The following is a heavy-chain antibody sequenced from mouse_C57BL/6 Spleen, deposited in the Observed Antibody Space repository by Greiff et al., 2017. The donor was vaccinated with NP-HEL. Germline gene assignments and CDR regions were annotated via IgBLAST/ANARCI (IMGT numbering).Heavy chain of an antibody. CDR3: ARRGYKGDYFDY. D-gene: IGHD3-1*01. J-gene: IGHJ2*01. V-gene: IGHV1-50*01. Sequence: QVQLKQPGAELVKPGASVKLSCKASGYTFTSYWMQWVKQRPGQGLEWIGEIDPSDSYTNYNQKFKGKATLTVDTSSSTAYMQLSSLTSEDSAVYYCARRGYKGDYFDYWGQGTTLTVSS. CDR2: IDPSDSYT. CDR1: GYTFTSYW.